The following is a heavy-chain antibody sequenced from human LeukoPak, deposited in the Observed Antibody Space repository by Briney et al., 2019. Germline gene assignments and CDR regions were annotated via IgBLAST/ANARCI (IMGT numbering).Heavy chain of an antibody. D-gene: IGHD3-10*01. J-gene: IGHJ4*02. V-gene: IGHV3-74*01. CDR1: GFTFSRYW. Sequence: PGGSLRLSCAASGFTFSRYWMHWVRQAPGKGLVWVSHINGDGSSTSYADSVKGRFTISRDNAKNSLYLQMNSLRAEDTVVYYCARDGKGRNRIGYYFDYWGQGTLVTVSS. CDR3: ARDGKGRNRIGYYFDY. CDR2: INGDGSST.